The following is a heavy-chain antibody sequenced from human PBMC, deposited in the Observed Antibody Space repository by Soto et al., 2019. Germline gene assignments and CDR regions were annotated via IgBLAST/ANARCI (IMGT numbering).Heavy chain of an antibody. J-gene: IGHJ3*01. CDR3: AKAMLVVNAISGGGGFDQ. Sequence: PGGSLRLSCAASGFTFSSYGMHWVRQAPGKGLEWVAVISYDGSNKYCADSVKGRFTISRDNSKNTLYLQMNSLRAEDTAVYYCAKAMLVVNAISGGGGFDQWGQGTWVTVS. CDR2: ISYDGSNK. CDR1: GFTFSSYG. D-gene: IGHD2-21*01. V-gene: IGHV3-30*18.